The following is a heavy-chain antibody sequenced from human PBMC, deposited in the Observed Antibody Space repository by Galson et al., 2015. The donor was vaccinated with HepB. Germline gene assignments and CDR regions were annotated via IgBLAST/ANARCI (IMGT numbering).Heavy chain of an antibody. CDR1: GLRFNTTW. CDR2: IKSKTDGGTA. V-gene: IGHV3-15*01. D-gene: IGHD2-2*01. J-gene: IGHJ5*02. Sequence: SLRLSCAASGLRFNTTWMCWVRQTPGKGLEWIGRIKSKTDGGTADYAAPVKGRFTISRDDARNTLYLHMSRVKTDDTGVYYCTTDVYFSSYWSWLDPWGQGTLVTVSS. CDR3: TTDVYFSSYWSWLDP.